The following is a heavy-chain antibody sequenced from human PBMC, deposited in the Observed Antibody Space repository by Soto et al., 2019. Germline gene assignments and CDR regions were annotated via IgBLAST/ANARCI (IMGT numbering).Heavy chain of an antibody. V-gene: IGHV4-59*01. D-gene: IGHD2-15*01. CDR3: ARDLKEYCSDGKCNWFDP. J-gene: IGHJ5*02. CDR2: ISYSGST. Sequence: SETLSLTCTVDSISTYYWNWIRQPPGKGLEWIGYISYSGSTDYNPSLKSRVTISFDASKNQISLQVRSATAADAAVYYCARDLKEYCSDGKCNWFDPWGQGTLVTVSS. CDR1: DSISTYY.